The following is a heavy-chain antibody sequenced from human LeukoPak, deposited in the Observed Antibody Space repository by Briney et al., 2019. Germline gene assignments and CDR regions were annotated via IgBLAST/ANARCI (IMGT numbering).Heavy chain of an antibody. CDR2: IYHSGSA. V-gene: IGHV4-39*07. Sequence: PSETLSLTCSVAGGFISSSSYYWGWIRQPPGKGLEWIGSIYHSGSAYYNPSLKSRVTISVDTSKNQFSLKLSSVTAADTAVYYCARGRVVLREQWLVPDYWGQGTVVTVSS. J-gene: IGHJ4*02. CDR1: GGFISSSSYY. D-gene: IGHD6-19*01. CDR3: ARGRVVLREQWLVPDY.